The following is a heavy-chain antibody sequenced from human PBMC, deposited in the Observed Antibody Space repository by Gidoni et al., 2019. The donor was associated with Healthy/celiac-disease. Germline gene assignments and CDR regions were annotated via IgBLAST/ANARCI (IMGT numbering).Heavy chain of an antibody. D-gene: IGHD6-13*01. Sequence: QVQLVQSGAEVKKPGASVKVSFKASGYTFPSYDINWVRQATGQGLEWMGWMNPNSGNTGYAQKFQGRVTMTRNTSISTAYMELSSLRSEDTAVYYCARVGIAAAGGGGDYWGQGTLVTVSS. V-gene: IGHV1-8*01. CDR2: MNPNSGNT. J-gene: IGHJ4*02. CDR1: GYTFPSYD. CDR3: ARVGIAAAGGGGDY.